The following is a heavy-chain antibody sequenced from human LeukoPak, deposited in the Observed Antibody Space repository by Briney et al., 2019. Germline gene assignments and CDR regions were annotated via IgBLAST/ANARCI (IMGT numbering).Heavy chain of an antibody. CDR1: GFTFSGYS. CDR3: AKGRTGYSSGWYEGFDY. J-gene: IGHJ4*02. D-gene: IGHD6-19*01. CDR2: ISGSGGST. Sequence: GGSLRLSCTASGFTFSGYSMNWIRQAPGKGLEWVSAISGSGGSTYYANSVKGRFTISRDNSKNTLYLQMNSLRAEDTAVYYCAKGRTGYSSGWYEGFDYWGQGTLVTVSS. V-gene: IGHV3-23*01.